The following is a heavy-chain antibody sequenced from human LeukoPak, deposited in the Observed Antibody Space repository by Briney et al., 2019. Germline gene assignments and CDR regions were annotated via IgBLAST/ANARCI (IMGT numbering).Heavy chain of an antibody. Sequence: SQTLSLTCTVSGGSISSHYWTWIRQSPVKGLDWIGDISNSGSTSYNPSLKSRVTISIDTSKNQFSLKLSSVTAEDTAVYYCGRDALVGYFSYYYMDVWGKGTTVTVSS. V-gene: IGHV4-59*11. CDR3: GRDALVGYFSYYYMDV. D-gene: IGHD2-15*01. CDR2: ISNSGST. J-gene: IGHJ6*03. CDR1: GGSISSHY.